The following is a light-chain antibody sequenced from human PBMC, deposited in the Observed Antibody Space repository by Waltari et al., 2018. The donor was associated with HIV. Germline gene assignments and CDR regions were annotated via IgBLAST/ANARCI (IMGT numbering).Light chain of an antibody. CDR2: DSS. V-gene: IGKV3-15*01. J-gene: IGKJ1*01. Sequence: EIVVTQFPAALSVSPGERASLSCTVSQSVSKYLAWYHQVPGQAPRLLISDSSNRATGVPDRFSGSGSGTHFILTISSLQSEDSGVYYCQQYSDWPRAFGLGTKVEV. CDR3: QQYSDWPRA. CDR1: QSVSKY.